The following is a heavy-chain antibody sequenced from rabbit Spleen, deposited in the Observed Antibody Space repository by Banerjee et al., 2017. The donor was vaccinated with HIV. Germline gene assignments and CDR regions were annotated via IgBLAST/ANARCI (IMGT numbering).Heavy chain of an antibody. J-gene: IGHJ4*01. CDR3: ARGDSVGFGWGIYAFNL. D-gene: IGHD4-1*01. V-gene: IGHV1S45*01. CDR1: GFSFSKSDY. Sequence: QEQLEESGGDLVKPEGSLTLTCTASGFSFSKSDYMCWVRQAPGKGLEWIACIYGGGSGSTYYASGAKGRFTISKTSSTTVTLQLTSLTAADTATHFCARGDSVGFGWGIYAFNLWGPGTLVTVS. CDR2: IYGGGSGST.